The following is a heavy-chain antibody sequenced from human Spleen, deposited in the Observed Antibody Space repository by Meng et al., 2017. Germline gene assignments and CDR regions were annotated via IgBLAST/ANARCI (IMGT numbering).Heavy chain of an antibody. Sequence: EVRLVESGGGLVQPGGSLRLSCAASGFTFSKYWMHWVRQAPEKGLVWVSRIESDGSSTTHADSVQGRFTIYRDNGKNTLYLQMDSLRAEDTALYYCAMSWGANGVDYWGQGTLVTVSS. V-gene: IGHV3-74*03. CDR3: AMSWGANGVDY. J-gene: IGHJ4*02. D-gene: IGHD2-8*01. CDR1: GFTFSKYW. CDR2: IESDGSST.